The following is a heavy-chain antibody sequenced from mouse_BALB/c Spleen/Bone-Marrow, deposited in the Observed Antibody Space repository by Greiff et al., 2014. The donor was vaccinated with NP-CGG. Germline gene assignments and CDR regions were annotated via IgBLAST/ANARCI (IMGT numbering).Heavy chain of an antibody. J-gene: IGHJ4*01. Sequence: EVMLVESGGGLVKPGGSLKLSCTASGFTFSDYYMCWVRQTPEKRLEWVATISDGGIYTYYPVSVKGRFTISRDNAKNNLYLQMSSLKSEDTAMYYCARSGEKYGALDYSGQGTSVTVSS. V-gene: IGHV5-4*02. CDR2: ISDGGIYT. CDR3: ARSGEKYGALDY. D-gene: IGHD1-1*02. CDR1: GFTFSDYY.